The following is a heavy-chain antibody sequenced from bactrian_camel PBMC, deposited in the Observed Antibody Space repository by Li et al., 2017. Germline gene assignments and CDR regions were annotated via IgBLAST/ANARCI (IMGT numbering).Heavy chain of an antibody. J-gene: IGHJ4*01. CDR2: IDSDGLT. CDR3: AARVCYYGTSIVFSSSSYTY. Sequence: VQLVESGGGSAQAGGSLRLSCAASGTTACMGWFRQAPGKEREGVASIDSDGLTSYEDSVKGRFTISRDIPKNFLSLQMNNLKPDDTAMYFCAARVCYYGTSIVFSSSSYTYWGQGTQVTVS. V-gene: IGHV3S53*01. D-gene: IGHD6*01. CDR1: GTTAC.